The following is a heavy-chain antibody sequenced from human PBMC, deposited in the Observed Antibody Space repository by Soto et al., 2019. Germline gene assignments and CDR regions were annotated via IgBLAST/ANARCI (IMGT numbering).Heavy chain of an antibody. CDR3: ARDPLGWNYYGMDV. D-gene: IGHD6-19*01. CDR1: GFTFSYYY. J-gene: IGHJ6*02. CDR2: ISSSGNTI. V-gene: IGHV3-11*01. Sequence: GGSLRLSCAASGFTFSYYYMSWIRQAPGKGLEWVSYISSSGNTIYYADSVKGRFTISRDNAKNSVYLQMNSLRAEDTAVYYCARDPLGWNYYGMDVWGQGTTVTVSS.